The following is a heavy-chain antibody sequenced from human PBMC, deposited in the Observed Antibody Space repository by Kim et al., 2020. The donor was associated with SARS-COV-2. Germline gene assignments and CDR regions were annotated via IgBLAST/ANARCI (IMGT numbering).Heavy chain of an antibody. CDR1: GFTFSDAW. CDR2: IKSKSDGGTI. V-gene: IGHV3-15*01. CDR3: TTDLAGGC. Sequence: GGSLRLSCAASGFTFSDAWMSWVRQAPGRGLEWVGRIKSKSDGGTINYAAPAKGRFTISRDDAKNTVYLQMNSLKTEDTAVYYCTTDLAGGCCGQGTLVTVSS. J-gene: IGHJ4*02.